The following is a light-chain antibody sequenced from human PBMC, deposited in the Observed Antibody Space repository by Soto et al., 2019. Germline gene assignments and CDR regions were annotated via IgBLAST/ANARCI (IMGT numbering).Light chain of an antibody. Sequence: EIVLTQSPGTLSLSPGERATLSCRASQSVSSSYLTWYQQKPDQAPRLLIFDASIRATGIPDRFSGSGSGTDFTLTTSRLEPEDFAVYYCQQYGSSPATFGGGTKVEIK. J-gene: IGKJ4*01. CDR2: DAS. CDR1: QSVSSSY. V-gene: IGKV3-20*01. CDR3: QQYGSSPAT.